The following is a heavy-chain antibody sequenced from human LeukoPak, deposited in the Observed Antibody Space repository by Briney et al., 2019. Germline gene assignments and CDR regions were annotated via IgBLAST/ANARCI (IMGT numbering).Heavy chain of an antibody. V-gene: IGHV3-74*01. J-gene: IGHJ2*01. CDR3: ARGPYDSSGYYSDWYFDL. CDR1: GFTFSSYW. CDR2: INSDGSST. Sequence: GGSLRLSCAASGFTFSSYWMHWVRQAPGKGLVWVSRINSDGSSTSYADSVKGRFTISRDNAKNSLYLQTNSLRAEDTALYHCARGPYDSSGYYSDWYFDLWGRGTLVTVSS. D-gene: IGHD3-22*01.